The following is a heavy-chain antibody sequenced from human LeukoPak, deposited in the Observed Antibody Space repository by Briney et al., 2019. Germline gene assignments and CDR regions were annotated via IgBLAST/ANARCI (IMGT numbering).Heavy chain of an antibody. CDR1: GGSFSGYY. D-gene: IGHD3-22*01. V-gene: IGHV4-34*01. J-gene: IGHJ6*02. Sequence: PSETLSLTCAVYGGSFSGYYWSWIRQPPGKGLEWIGEINHSGSTNYNPSLKSRVTISVDTSKNQFSLKLSSVTAADTAVYYCARVKYYYDSSGYSQYYYYYYGMDVWGQGTTVTVSS. CDR2: INHSGST. CDR3: ARVKYYYDSSGYSQYYYYYYGMDV.